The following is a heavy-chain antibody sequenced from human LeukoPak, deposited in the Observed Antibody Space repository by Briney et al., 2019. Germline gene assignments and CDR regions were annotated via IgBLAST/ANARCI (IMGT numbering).Heavy chain of an antibody. CDR2: IYYSGST. CDR3: ARGGPPTTVVTRPFDY. CDR1: GYSISSGYY. J-gene: IGHJ4*02. V-gene: IGHV4-38-2*02. Sequence: SETLSLTCTVSGYSISSGYYGAWIRQPPGKGLEWIGSIYYSGSTYYNPSLKSRVTISVDTSKDQFSLKLSSVTAADTAVYYCARGGPPTTVVTRPFDYWGQGTLVTVSS. D-gene: IGHD4-23*01.